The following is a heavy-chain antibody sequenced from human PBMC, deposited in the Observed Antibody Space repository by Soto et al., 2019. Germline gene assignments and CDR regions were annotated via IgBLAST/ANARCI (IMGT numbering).Heavy chain of an antibody. V-gene: IGHV4-59*01. D-gene: IGHD3-22*01. CDR2: ISSSGNT. CDR3: ARAPMVLTRSYFDS. CDR1: DGAISNFY. J-gene: IGHJ4*02. Sequence: SETLSLTCTVSDGAISNFYWSWIRQPPGKGLEWIGYISSSGNTNYNPSLKSRVSISVDTSKNQFSLNLTSVTAADTAVYYCARAPMVLTRSYFDSWGQGTPVTVSS.